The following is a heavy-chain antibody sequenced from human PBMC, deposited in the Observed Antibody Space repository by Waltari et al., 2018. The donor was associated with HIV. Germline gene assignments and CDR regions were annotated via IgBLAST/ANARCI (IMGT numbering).Heavy chain of an antibody. V-gene: IGHV1-69*12. D-gene: IGHD1-26*01. CDR3: ARCSGSYGMGYAFDI. Sequence: QVQLVQSGAEVKKPGSSVKVSCKASGGTFSSYALSWVRHSPGQGLEWMGGIIPIFGTANYEQKFQGRVTITADESTSTAYMELSSLRSEDTAVYYCARCSGSYGMGYAFDIWGQGTMVTVSS. CDR1: GGTFSSYA. CDR2: IIPIFGTA. J-gene: IGHJ3*02.